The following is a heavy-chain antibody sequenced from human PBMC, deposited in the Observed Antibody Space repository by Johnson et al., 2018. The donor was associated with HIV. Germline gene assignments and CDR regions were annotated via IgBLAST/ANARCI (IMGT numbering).Heavy chain of an antibody. CDR1: GFTFDDYA. Sequence: QLVESGGGLVQPGRSLRLSCAASGFTFDDYAMHWVRQAPGKGLEWVSGISWNSGSIGYADSVKGRFSISRDNVKNSLYLQMNSLRAEDTALYYCARGAPNSPLDVFDIWGQGTMVTVSS. CDR2: ISWNSGSI. CDR3: ARGAPNSPLDVFDI. V-gene: IGHV3-9*01. J-gene: IGHJ3*02. D-gene: IGHD2/OR15-2a*01.